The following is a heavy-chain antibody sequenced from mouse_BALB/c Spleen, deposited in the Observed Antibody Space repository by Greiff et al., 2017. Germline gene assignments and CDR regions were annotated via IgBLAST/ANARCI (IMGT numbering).Heavy chain of an antibody. J-gene: IGHJ3*01. Sequence: QVQLQQSGAELAKPGASVKMSCKASGYTFTSYWMHWVKQRPGQGLEWIGYINPSTGYTEYNQKFKDKATLTADKSSSTAYMQLSSLTSEDSAVYYCARWGKTSFAYWGQGTLVTVSA. CDR3: ARWGKTSFAY. CDR1: GYTFTSYW. V-gene: IGHV1-7*01. CDR2: INPSTGYT.